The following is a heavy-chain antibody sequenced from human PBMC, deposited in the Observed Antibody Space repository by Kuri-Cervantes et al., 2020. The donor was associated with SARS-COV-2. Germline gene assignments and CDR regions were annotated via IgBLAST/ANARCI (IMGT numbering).Heavy chain of an antibody. Sequence: GESLKISCAASGFTFSSYAMSWVRQAPGKGLEWVSAISGSGGSTYYADSVKGRFTISRDNSKNTLYLQMNSLRAEDTAMYYCARRGSGWYDDYWGQGTLVTVSS. CDR3: ARRGSGWYDDY. J-gene: IGHJ4*02. V-gene: IGHV3-23*01. CDR2: ISGSGGST. D-gene: IGHD6-19*01. CDR1: GFTFSSYA.